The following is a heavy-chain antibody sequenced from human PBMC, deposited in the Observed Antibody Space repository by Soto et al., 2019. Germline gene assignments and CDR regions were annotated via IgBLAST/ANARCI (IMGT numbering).Heavy chain of an antibody. V-gene: IGHV5-10-1*01. CDR3: ARTSEPHCSSTSCPFLNV. J-gene: IGHJ3*01. CDR1: GYIFTSYW. D-gene: IGHD2-2*01. Sequence: GESLKISCQGSGYIFTSYWITWVRQMPGKGLEWMCRIDPSDSYTRYSPSFQGHVTILADKSIKTAYLQWSSLKASDNAMYYCARTSEPHCSSTSCPFLNVWGQGTMVTVSS. CDR2: IDPSDSYT.